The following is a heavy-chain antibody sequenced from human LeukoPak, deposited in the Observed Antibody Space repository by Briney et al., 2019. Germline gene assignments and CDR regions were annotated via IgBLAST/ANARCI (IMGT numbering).Heavy chain of an antibody. J-gene: IGHJ3*02. D-gene: IGHD5-24*01. CDR2: IIPIFGTA. Sequence: ASVKVSCKASGGTFSSYAISWVRQAPGQGLEWMGGIIPIFGTANYAQKFQGRVTITADESTSTAYMELSSLRSEDTAVYYCARIRDGYNDAYDIWGQGTMVTVSS. V-gene: IGHV1-69*13. CDR1: GGTFSSYA. CDR3: ARIRDGYNDAYDI.